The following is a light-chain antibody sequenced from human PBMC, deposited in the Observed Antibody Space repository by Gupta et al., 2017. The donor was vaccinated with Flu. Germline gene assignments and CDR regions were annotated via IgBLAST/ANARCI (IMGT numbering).Light chain of an antibody. CDR3: SSCTTTSTPVV. J-gene: IGLJ2*01. V-gene: IGLV2-14*01. CDR2: EGS. Sequence: QSALTQPASVSGSPGQSITISCTGTSSDVGAYNYVSWYQQYPGKAPKLMIYEGSNRPSGVSSRFSGSKSGNSASLTISGLQAEDEADYYCSSCTTTSTPVVFGGGTKLTVL. CDR1: SSDVGAYNY.